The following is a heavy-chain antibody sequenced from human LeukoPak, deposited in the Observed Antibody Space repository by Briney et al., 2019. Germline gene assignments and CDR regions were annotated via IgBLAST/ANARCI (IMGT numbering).Heavy chain of an antibody. Sequence: PGGSLRLSCAASGFTFDDYAMHWVRQAPGKGLEWVSYISSSGSTIYYADSVKGRFTISRDNAKNSLYLQMNSLRAEDTAVYYCARWLGGSQGAFDIWGQGTMVTVSS. CDR3: ARWLGGSQGAFDI. J-gene: IGHJ3*02. CDR1: GFTFDDYA. CDR2: ISSSGSTI. V-gene: IGHV3-11*01. D-gene: IGHD3-10*01.